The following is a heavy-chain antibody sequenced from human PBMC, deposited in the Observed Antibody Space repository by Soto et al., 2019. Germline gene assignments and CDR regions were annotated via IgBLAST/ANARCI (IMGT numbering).Heavy chain of an antibody. D-gene: IGHD6-13*01. CDR2: TYYRSKWYN. CDR3: ARAGSSSWTTYYYYYYGMDV. CDR1: GDSVSSNSAA. J-gene: IGHJ6*02. Sequence: SQTLSLTCAISGDSVSSNSAAWNWIRQSPSRGLEWLGRTYYRSKWYNDYAVSVKSRITINPDTSKNQFSLQLNSVTPEDTAVYYCARAGSSSWTTYYYYYYGMDVWGQGTTVTVSS. V-gene: IGHV6-1*01.